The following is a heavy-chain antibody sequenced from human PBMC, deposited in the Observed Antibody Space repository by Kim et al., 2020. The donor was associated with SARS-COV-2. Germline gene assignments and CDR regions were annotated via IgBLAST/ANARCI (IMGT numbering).Heavy chain of an antibody. CDR3: ARGVYYYGSY. D-gene: IGHD3-10*01. Sequence: GGSLRLSCAASGFTFSSYAMHWVRQAPGKGLEWVAVISYDGSNKYYADSVKGRFTISRDNSKNTLYLQMNSLRAEDTAVYYCARGVYYYGSYWGQGTLVTVSS. CDR1: GFTFSSYA. CDR2: ISYDGSNK. V-gene: IGHV3-30*04. J-gene: IGHJ4*02.